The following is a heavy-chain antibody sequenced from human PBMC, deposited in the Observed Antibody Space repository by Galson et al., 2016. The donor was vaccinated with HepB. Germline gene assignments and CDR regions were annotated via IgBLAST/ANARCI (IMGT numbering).Heavy chain of an antibody. CDR2: ISDYTVNK. D-gene: IGHD4-17*01. V-gene: IGHV1-18*01. CDR1: SYTFSNYG. Sequence: SVKVSCKASSYTFSNYGLNWVRQAPGQGLEWMGWISDYTVNKMYAQKFRDRLTMTIDTSNSTAYMELRSLRSDDTAVYYCARDDGDYDVDFDSGGQGTLVTVSS. CDR3: ARDDGDYDVDFDS. J-gene: IGHJ4*02.